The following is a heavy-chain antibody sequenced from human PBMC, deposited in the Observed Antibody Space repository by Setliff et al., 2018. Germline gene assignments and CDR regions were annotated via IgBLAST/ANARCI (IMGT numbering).Heavy chain of an antibody. CDR3: AISSLSICSGDTCPNAFDI. D-gene: IGHD2-15*01. V-gene: IGHV1-18*01. CDR2: ISAYSGNT. CDR1: GYTFSSSG. Sequence: GASVKVSCKASGYTFSSSGITWVRQAPGQGLEWMGWISAYSGNTNYAQKFQGRVTMTTDSSTSTAYMELMSLRSDDTAVYYCAISSLSICSGDTCPNAFDIWGQGTMVTVSS. J-gene: IGHJ3*02.